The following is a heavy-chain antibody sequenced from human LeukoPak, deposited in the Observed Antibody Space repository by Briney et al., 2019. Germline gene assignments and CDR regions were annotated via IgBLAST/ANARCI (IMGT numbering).Heavy chain of an antibody. CDR3: ARAVGSGSFQTYYYYMDV. Sequence: SETLSLTCTVSGGSISSGSYYWSWIRQPAGKGLEWIGRIYTSGSANYNPSLKSRVTMSVDTSKNQFSLKLSSVTAADTAVYYCARAVGSGSFQTYYYYMDVWGKGTTVTISS. J-gene: IGHJ6*03. CDR1: GGSISSGSYY. D-gene: IGHD3-10*01. CDR2: IYTSGSA. V-gene: IGHV4-61*02.